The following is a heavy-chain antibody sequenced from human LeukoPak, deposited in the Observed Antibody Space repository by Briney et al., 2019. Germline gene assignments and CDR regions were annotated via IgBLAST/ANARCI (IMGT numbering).Heavy chain of an antibody. Sequence: GGSLRLSCAASGFTFSSYGMSWVRQAPGKGLEWVSAISGSGGSTYYADSVKGRFTISRDNSKNTLYLQMNSLRAEDTAVYYCARGSKYSSSSSYYYYYMDVWGKGTTVTVSS. D-gene: IGHD6-6*01. CDR2: ISGSGGST. CDR3: ARGSKYSSSSSYYYYYMDV. V-gene: IGHV3-23*01. CDR1: GFTFSSYG. J-gene: IGHJ6*03.